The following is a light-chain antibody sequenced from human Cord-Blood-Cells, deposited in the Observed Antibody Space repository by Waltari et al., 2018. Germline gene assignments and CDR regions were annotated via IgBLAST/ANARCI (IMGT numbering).Light chain of an antibody. J-gene: IGLJ3*02. V-gene: IGLV1-44*01. CDR2: SNN. Sequence: QSVLTQPPSASGTPGQRVTISFSGRSSNIGSNTVNWYQQLPGTAPKLLIYSNNQRPSGVPDRFSGSKSGTSASLAISGLQSEDEADYYCAAWDDSLNGWVFGGGTKLTVL. CDR3: AAWDDSLNGWV. CDR1: SSNIGSNT.